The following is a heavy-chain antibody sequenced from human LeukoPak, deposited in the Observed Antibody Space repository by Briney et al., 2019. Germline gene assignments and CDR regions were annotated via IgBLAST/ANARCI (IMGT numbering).Heavy chain of an antibody. D-gene: IGHD6-13*01. J-gene: IGHJ4*02. CDR1: GFTFDDYA. Sequence: ETGGSLRLSCAASGFTFDDYAMHWVRQAPGKALEWVSLISGDGGSTFYADSVKGRFTISRDNSKNSLYLQMNSLRTEDTAFYYCANSLAAAAENWGQGTLVTVSS. CDR3: ANSLAAAAEN. V-gene: IGHV3-43*02. CDR2: ISGDGGST.